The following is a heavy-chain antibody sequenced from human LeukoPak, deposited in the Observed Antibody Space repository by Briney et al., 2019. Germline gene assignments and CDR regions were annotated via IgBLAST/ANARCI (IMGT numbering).Heavy chain of an antibody. V-gene: IGHV3-30*03. J-gene: IGHJ3*02. CDR3: AFSVGDSGSYYERAFDI. Sequence: GGSLRLSCAASGFTFSSYGMHWVRQAPGKGLEWVAVISYDGSNKYYADSVKGRFTISRDNSKNTLYLQMNSLRAEDTAVYYCAFSVGDSGSYYERAFDIWGQGTMVTVSS. CDR2: ISYDGSNK. D-gene: IGHD1-26*01. CDR1: GFTFSSYG.